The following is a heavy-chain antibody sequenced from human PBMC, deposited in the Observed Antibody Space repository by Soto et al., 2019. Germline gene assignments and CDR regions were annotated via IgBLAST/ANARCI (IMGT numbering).Heavy chain of an antibody. J-gene: IGHJ5*02. CDR1: GGSISSGGYY. CDR2: IYYSGST. Sequence: SETLSLTCTVSGGSISSGGYYWSWIRQHPGKGLEWIGYIYYSGSTYYNPSLKSRVTISVDTSKNQFSLKLSSVTAADTAVYYCARTISYYGSVVAFGPWGQGTLVTVSS. CDR3: ARTISYYGSVVAFGP. D-gene: IGHD3-10*01. V-gene: IGHV4-31*03.